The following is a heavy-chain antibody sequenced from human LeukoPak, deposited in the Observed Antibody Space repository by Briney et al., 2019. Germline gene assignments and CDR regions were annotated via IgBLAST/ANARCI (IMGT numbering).Heavy chain of an antibody. CDR2: IRYDGSNK. Sequence: GGSLRLSCAASGFTFSSYGMHWVRQAPGKGLEWVAFIRYDGSNKYYADSVEGRFTISRDNSKNTLYLQMNSLRAEDTAVYYCAKDQIYSSSWYFRGVDYYYYMDVWGKGTTVTISS. J-gene: IGHJ6*03. CDR1: GFTFSSYG. V-gene: IGHV3-30*02. D-gene: IGHD6-13*01. CDR3: AKDQIYSSSWYFRGVDYYYYMDV.